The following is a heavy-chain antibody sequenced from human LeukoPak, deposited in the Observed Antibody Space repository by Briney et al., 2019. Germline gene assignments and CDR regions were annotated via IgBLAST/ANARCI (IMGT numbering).Heavy chain of an antibody. V-gene: IGHV4-39*07. CDR1: GGAVSSSSYY. CDR3: AKMGNPATVTADY. CDR2: IYYRGST. Sequence: SETLSLTCTVSGGAVSSSSYYWGWIRQPPGKGLEWIGSIYYRGSTYYNPSLKSRVTISVDTSKNQFSLKMNSVTAADTAVYFCAKMGNPATVTADYWGQGTLVTVSS. D-gene: IGHD4-17*01. J-gene: IGHJ4*02.